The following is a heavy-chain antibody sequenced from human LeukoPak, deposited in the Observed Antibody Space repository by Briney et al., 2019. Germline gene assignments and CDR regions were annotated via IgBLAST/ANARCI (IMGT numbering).Heavy chain of an antibody. CDR1: GYSFTSYR. CDR2: IYPGDSDT. Sequence: GESLKISCKGSGYSFTSYRIGWVRQMPGKGLEWMGIIYPGDSDTRYSPPFQGQVTISADKSISTAYLQWSSLKASDTAMYYCARLGRGGRITIFGVVSNWFDPWGQGTLVTVSS. D-gene: IGHD3-3*01. J-gene: IGHJ5*02. V-gene: IGHV5-51*01. CDR3: ARLGRGGRITIFGVVSNWFDP.